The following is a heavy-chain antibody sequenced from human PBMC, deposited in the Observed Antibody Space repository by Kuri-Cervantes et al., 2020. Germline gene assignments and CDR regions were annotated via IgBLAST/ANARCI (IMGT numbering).Heavy chain of an antibody. CDR2: ISLDTDRI. V-gene: IGHV3-9*01. CDR1: GFTFSSYA. CDR3: GKDVSAGGLDL. J-gene: IGHJ2*01. Sequence: GESLRLSCAASGFTFSSYAMSWVRQAPGKGLEWVSGISLDTDRIDYADSVKGRFTSFRDNAKNSVYLQMNSLTVEDTALYYCGKDVSAGGLDLWGRGTLVTVSS. D-gene: IGHD3-10*01.